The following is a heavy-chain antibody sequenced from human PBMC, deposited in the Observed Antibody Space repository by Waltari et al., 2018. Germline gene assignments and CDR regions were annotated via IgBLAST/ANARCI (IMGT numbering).Heavy chain of an antibody. CDR3: ARGTITGTTMNWFDP. CDR2: IYSGGST. D-gene: IGHD1-7*01. CDR1: GFTVSSNY. Sequence: EVQLVESGGGLIQPGGSLRLSCAASGFTVSSNYMSWVRRAPGKGLEWVSVIYSGGSTYYADSVKGRFTISRDNSKNTLYLQMNSLRAEDTAVYYCARGTITGTTMNWFDPWGQGTLVTVSS. V-gene: IGHV3-53*01. J-gene: IGHJ5*02.